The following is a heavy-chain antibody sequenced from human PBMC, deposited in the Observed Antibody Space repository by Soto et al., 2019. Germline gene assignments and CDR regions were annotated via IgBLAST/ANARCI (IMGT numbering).Heavy chain of an antibody. CDR1: GGSISSGDYY. J-gene: IGHJ5*02. CDR2: IYYRGST. V-gene: IGHV4-30-4*01. Sequence: PSETLSLTCTVSGGSISSGDYYWSWIRQPPGKGLEWIGFIYYRGSTYYNPSLKSRVTMSVDTSRNQFSLKLSSVTAADTAVYYCARGLTNGYYYAGFDPWGQGTLVTVSS. CDR3: ARGLTNGYYYAGFDP. D-gene: IGHD3-22*01.